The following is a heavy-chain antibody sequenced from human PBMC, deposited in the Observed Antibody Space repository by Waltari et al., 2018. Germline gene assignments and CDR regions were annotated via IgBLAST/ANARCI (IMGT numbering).Heavy chain of an antibody. CDR3: ASEHSRGMDV. CDR2: INTNTGNP. V-gene: IGHV7-4-1*02. CDR1: GYTFTSYA. J-gene: IGHJ6*02. Sequence: QVQLVPSGSELKTPGASVKVSCKSSGYTFTSYALNWVRQAPGQGLEWMGWINTNTGNPTYAQGFTGRFVFSLDTSGSTASLQISSLKAEDTAVYYCASEHSRGMDVWGQGTTVIVSS.